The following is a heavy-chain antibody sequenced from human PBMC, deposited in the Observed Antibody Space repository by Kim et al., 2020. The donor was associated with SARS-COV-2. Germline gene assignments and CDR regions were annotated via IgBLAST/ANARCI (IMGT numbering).Heavy chain of an antibody. CDR2: ITPRGDSA. V-gene: IGHV1-46*01. D-gene: IGHD2-15*01. CDR3: ARRMAGGGLFDY. CDR1: GYIFTNHY. Sequence: ASVKVSCKASGYIFTNHYMYWVRQAPGQGLEWRVTITPRGDSASYARKFQGRVTMTRDTSTSTVYMELSSLRSEDTAVYYCARRMAGGGLFDYWGQGTLVTVSS. J-gene: IGHJ4*02.